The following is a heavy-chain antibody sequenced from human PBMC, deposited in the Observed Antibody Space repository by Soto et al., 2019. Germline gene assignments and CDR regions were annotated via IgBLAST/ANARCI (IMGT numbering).Heavy chain of an antibody. CDR1: GGSISRYY. D-gene: IGHD3-3*01. J-gene: IGHJ4*02. CDR3: ARSLRLGYYDFWSGYPSSGGPRGYFDY. CDR2: IYYSGIT. Sequence: PSATLAVTCTVSGGSISRYYWSWIRQPPGKGLEWIGYIYYSGITNYNPSLKSRVTISVDTSKNQFSLKLSSVTAADTAVYYCARSLRLGYYDFWSGYPSSGGPRGYFDYWGQGTLVTVSS. V-gene: IGHV4-59*12.